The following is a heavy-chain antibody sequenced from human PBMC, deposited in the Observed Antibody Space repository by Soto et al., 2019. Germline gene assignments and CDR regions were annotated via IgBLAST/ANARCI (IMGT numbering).Heavy chain of an antibody. V-gene: IGHV3-7*05. D-gene: IGHD1-26*01. J-gene: IGHJ3*02. CDR1: GFTFSRYW. CDR2: IKQDGSEK. Sequence: GSLRLSCAASGFTFSRYWMSWVRQAPGKGLEWVANIKQDGSEKYYVDSVKGRFTISRDDAKNSLYLQMNSLRAEDTAVYYCARDRADDAFDIWGQGTMVTVSS. CDR3: ARDRADDAFDI.